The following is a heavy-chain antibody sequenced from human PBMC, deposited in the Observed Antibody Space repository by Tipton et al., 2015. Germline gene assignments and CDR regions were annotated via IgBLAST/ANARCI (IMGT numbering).Heavy chain of an antibody. J-gene: IGHJ4*02. CDR1: GGSISGHY. V-gene: IGHV4-59*11. Sequence: TLSLTCSVSGGSISGHYWSWIRQPPGKGLEWIGYIHYSGTTNYNPSLKSRVTISIGTSKNHFSLKMSSVTAADTAVYYCARHNTGCLDYWGQGTLVTVSS. CDR3: ARHNTGCLDY. D-gene: IGHD6-19*01. CDR2: IHYSGTT.